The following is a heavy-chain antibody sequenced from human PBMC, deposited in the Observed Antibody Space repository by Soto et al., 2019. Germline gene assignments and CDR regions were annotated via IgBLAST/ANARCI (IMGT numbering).Heavy chain of an antibody. J-gene: IGHJ3*02. Sequence: XDSLTISCKVSGSTFTNHWIALVRQMPGKGLEWMGSIYPGDSDARYSPSFAGQVTISADKSITTAYLHWSSLEASDSAVYYCARQGYMAATPADAFDIWGQGTLVTVSS. CDR1: GSTFTNHW. V-gene: IGHV5-51*01. CDR2: IYPGDSDA. D-gene: IGHD1-1*01. CDR3: ARQGYMAATPADAFDI.